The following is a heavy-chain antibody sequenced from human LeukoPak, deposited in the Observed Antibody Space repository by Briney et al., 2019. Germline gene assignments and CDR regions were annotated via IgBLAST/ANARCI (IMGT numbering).Heavy chain of an antibody. J-gene: IGHJ5*02. CDR2: ISAYNGNT. D-gene: IGHD3-3*01. Sequence: ASVTVSCKASGYTFTSYGISWVRQAPGQGLEWMGWISAYNGNTNYAQKLQGRVTMTTDTSTSTAYMELRSLRSDDTAVYYCAEVASGHYGFWSGYYPYNWFDPWGQGTLVTVSS. CDR3: AEVASGHYGFWSGYYPYNWFDP. CDR1: GYTFTSYG. V-gene: IGHV1-18*01.